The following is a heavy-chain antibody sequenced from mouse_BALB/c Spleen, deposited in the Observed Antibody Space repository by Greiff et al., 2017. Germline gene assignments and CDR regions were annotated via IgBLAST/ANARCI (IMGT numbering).Heavy chain of an antibody. CDR3: ARRGSLDY. J-gene: IGHJ2*01. Sequence: VMLVESGAELAKPGASVKMSCKASGYTFTSYWMHWVKQRPGQGLEWIGYINPSTGYTEYNQKFKDKATLTADKSSSTAYMQLSSLTSEDSAVYYCARRGSLDYWGQGTTLTVSS. CDR2: INPSTGYT. V-gene: IGHV1-7*01. CDR1: GYTFTSYW.